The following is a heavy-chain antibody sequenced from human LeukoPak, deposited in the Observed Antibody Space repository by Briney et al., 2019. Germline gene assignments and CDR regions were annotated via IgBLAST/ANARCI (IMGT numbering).Heavy chain of an antibody. D-gene: IGHD3-3*01. V-gene: IGHV4-61*02. CDR2: IYTSGST. CDR3: ARFSGGAGMDV. Sequence: SETLSLTCTVSGGSISSGSYYWSWIRQPAGKGLEWIGRIYTSGSTNYNPSLKSRVTISVDTSKNQFSLKLSSVTAADTAVYYCARFSGGAGMDVWGKGTTVTASS. J-gene: IGHJ6*04. CDR1: GGSISSGSYY.